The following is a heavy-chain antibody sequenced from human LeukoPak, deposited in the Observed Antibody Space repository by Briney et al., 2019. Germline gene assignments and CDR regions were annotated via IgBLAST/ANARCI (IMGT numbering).Heavy chain of an antibody. V-gene: IGHV1-2*06. Sequence: ASVKVSCKASGYTFTSYYMHWVRQAPGQGLEWMGRINPNRGVTGYAQKFQGRVTMTGDTSISTAYMELSRLRSDDTAVYYCARGAGLRCSSTSCSRWFDPWGQGTLVIVSS. CDR2: INPNRGVT. CDR1: GYTFTSYY. CDR3: ARGAGLRCSSTSCSRWFDP. J-gene: IGHJ5*02. D-gene: IGHD2-2*01.